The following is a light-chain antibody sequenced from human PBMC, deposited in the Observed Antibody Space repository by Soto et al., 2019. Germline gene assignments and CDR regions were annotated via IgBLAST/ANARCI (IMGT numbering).Light chain of an antibody. CDR3: LSADSSRLYV. CDR2: KDT. J-gene: IGLJ1*01. Sequence: SYDLTQPPSVSVSPGQTARITCSGDELPKEYAYWYQQKPGQAPLLVIYKDTERPSAIPERFSASSSGTTVTLTISGVQAEDEGDYYCLSADSSRLYVFGTGTKVTVL. CDR1: ELPKEY. V-gene: IGLV3-25*02.